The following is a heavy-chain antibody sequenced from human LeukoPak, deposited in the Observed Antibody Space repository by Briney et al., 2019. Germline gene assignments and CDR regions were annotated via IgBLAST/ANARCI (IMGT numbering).Heavy chain of an antibody. CDR2: FDPEDGET. V-gene: IGHV1-24*01. CDR3: ATWGSSGWHDAFDI. D-gene: IGHD6-19*01. Sequence: ASVKVPCKVSGYTLTELSMHWVRQAPGKGLEWMGGFDPEDGETIYAQKFQGRVTMTEDTSTDTAYMELSSLRSEDTAVYYCATWGSSGWHDAFDIWGQGTMVTVSS. J-gene: IGHJ3*02. CDR1: GYTLTELS.